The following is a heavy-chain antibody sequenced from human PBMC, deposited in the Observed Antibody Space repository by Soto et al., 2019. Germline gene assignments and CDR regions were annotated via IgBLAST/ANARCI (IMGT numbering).Heavy chain of an antibody. CDR1: GFTVSSNY. J-gene: IGHJ6*03. Sequence: GGSLRLSCAASGFTVSSNYMSWVRQAPGKGLEWVSVIYSGGSTYYADSVKGRFTISRHNSKNTLYLQMNSLRAEDTAVYYCARARGYSYNYYYYMDVWGKGTTVTVSS. CDR2: IYSGGST. V-gene: IGHV3-53*04. D-gene: IGHD5-18*01. CDR3: ARARGYSYNYYYYMDV.